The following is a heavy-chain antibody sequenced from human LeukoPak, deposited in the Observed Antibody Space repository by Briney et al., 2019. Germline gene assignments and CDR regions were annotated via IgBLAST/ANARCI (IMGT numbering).Heavy chain of an antibody. CDR3: ARAYLTQLGVDY. CDR2: ISSSSSYI. Sequence: GGSLRLSCAASGFTFSSYAMSWVRQAPGKGLEWVSSISSSSSYIYYADSVKGRFTISRDNAKNSLYLQMNSLRAEDTAVYYCARAYLTQLGVDYWGQGTLVTVSS. J-gene: IGHJ4*02. D-gene: IGHD3-10*01. CDR1: GFTFSSYA. V-gene: IGHV3-21*01.